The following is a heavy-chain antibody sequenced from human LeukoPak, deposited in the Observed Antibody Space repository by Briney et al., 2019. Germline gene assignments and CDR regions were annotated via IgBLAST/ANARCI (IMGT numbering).Heavy chain of an antibody. CDR1: GFTFSSYG. V-gene: IGHV3-21*01. CDR2: MSSSSSYI. J-gene: IGHJ4*02. D-gene: IGHD3-22*01. Sequence: GGSLRLSCAASGFTFSSYGMHWVRQAPGKGLEWVSSMSSSSSYIYYADSVKGRFTISRDNAKNSLYLQMSSLRAEDTAVYYCARDTPYYYDTSGYSDYWGQGTLVTVSS. CDR3: ARDTPYYYDTSGYSDY.